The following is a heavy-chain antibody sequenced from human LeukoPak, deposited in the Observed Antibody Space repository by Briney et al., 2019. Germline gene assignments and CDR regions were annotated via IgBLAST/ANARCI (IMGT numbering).Heavy chain of an antibody. V-gene: IGHV4-30-4*08. Sequence: PSETLSLTXTVSGGSISSGDYYWSWIRQPPGKGLEWIGYIYYSGSTYYNPSLKGRVTISVDTSKNQFSLKLSSVTAADTAVYYCARDDSSGYHDAFDIWGQGTMVTVSS. D-gene: IGHD3-22*01. CDR2: IYYSGST. CDR1: GGSISSGDYY. J-gene: IGHJ3*02. CDR3: ARDDSSGYHDAFDI.